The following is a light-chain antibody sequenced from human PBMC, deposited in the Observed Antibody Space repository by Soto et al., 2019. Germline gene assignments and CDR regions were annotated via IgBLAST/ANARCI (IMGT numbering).Light chain of an antibody. CDR1: QSISSW. V-gene: IGKV1-5*01. CDR3: QQHNTYSSLT. Sequence: DIQMTQSPSTLSASVGARVTLTCLASQSISSWLAWYQQKPGKAPRLLIYDASSLESGVPSRFSGSGYGTEFTLTISSLQPDDFATYYCQQHNTYSSLTFGGGTKVDI. CDR2: DAS. J-gene: IGKJ4*01.